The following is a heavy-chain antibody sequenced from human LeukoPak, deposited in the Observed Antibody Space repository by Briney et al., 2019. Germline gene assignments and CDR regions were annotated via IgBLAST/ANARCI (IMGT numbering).Heavy chain of an antibody. CDR3: ARDFQRYCSSSSCSTDY. D-gene: IGHD2-2*01. CDR2: VSGTSNYN. CDR1: GFTLSPYT. Sequence: KPGGSLRLSCTASGFTLSPYTMNSVRQAPRQGLEWVSSVSGTSNYNYYADSVKGRFTISRDNAKNSLYLQMDSLRAEDTAVYYCARDFQRYCSSSSCSTDYWGPGTLVTVSS. J-gene: IGHJ4*02. V-gene: IGHV3-21*01.